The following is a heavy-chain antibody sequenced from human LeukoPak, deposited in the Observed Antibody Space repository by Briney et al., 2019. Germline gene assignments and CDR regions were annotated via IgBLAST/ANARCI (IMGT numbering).Heavy chain of an antibody. CDR1: GFSFTDYW. CDR2: IHSDEKTT. D-gene: IGHD1-26*01. CDR3: ARDVGGSYPYYYYYYMDV. V-gene: IGHV3-74*03. J-gene: IGHJ6*03. Sequence: GGSLRLSCAASGFSFTDYWMEWVRQAPGKGLVWLSRIHSDEKTTTYADSVKGRFTISRDNSKNTLYLQMNSLRAEDTAVYYCARDVGGSYPYYYYYYMDVWGKGTTVTVSS.